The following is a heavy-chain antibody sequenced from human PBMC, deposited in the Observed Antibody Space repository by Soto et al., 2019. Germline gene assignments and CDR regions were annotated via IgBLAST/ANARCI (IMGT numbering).Heavy chain of an antibody. J-gene: IGHJ5*02. CDR3: ARADHRSNSQNCFEP. Sequence: SSTXSLTCTFSVCSIINYYLTLIRHPPGKRLEWIGYIYYGGNTDYNPSFKSRVSMSVDTSKNQFSLILSSLTAADTAVYYCARADHRSNSQNCFEPCGQGTQVNVYS. CDR2: IYYGGNT. CDR1: VCSIINYY. V-gene: IGHV4-59*01. D-gene: IGHD1-1*01.